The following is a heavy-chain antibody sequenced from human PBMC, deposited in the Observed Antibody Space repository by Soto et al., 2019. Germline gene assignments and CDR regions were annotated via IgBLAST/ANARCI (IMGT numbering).Heavy chain of an antibody. CDR1: GDSFSRST. V-gene: IGHV1-69*02. CDR2: FIPMLGIA. J-gene: IGHJ4*02. Sequence: QVQLVQSGAEVKRPGSSVKVSCKASGDSFSRSTFSWVRQAPGQGLEWMGRFIPMLGIANYAQTFQGRVTITADKSTSTAYMDLSSLRSEDTAVYYCASLDDETSGNFDYWGQGTLVTVSS. D-gene: IGHD1-1*01. CDR3: ASLDDETSGNFDY.